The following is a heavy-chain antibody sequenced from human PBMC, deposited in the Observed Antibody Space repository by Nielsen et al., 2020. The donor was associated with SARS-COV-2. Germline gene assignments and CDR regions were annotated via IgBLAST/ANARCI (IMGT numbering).Heavy chain of an antibody. Sequence: VRQAPGKGLEWVSAISGSGGSTYYADSVKGRFTISRDNSKNTLYLQMNSLRAEDTAVYYCARHDFWSGYRSSAFLVKTYGMDVWGQGTTVTVSS. J-gene: IGHJ6*02. V-gene: IGHV3-23*01. D-gene: IGHD3-3*01. CDR3: ARHDFWSGYRSSAFLVKTYGMDV. CDR2: ISGSGGST.